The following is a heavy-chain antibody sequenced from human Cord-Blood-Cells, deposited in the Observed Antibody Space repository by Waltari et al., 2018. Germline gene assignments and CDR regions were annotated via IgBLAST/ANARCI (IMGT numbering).Heavy chain of an antibody. CDR1: GYTVTSYY. V-gene: IGHV1-8*01. Sequence: QVQLVQSGAEVKKPGASVKVSCKPSGYTVTSYYINWVRQATGQGLEWMGWMNPNSGNTGYAQKFQGRVTMTRNTSISTAYMELSSLRSEDTAVYYCARGVGARGGDAFDIWGQGTMVTVSS. CDR2: MNPNSGNT. D-gene: IGHD1-26*01. J-gene: IGHJ3*02. CDR3: ARGVGARGGDAFDI.